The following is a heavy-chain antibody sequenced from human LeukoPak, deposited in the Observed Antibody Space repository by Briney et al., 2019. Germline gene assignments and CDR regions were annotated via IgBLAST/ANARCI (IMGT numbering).Heavy chain of an antibody. CDR1: GGSLSGYY. V-gene: IGHV4-34*01. CDR3: ARVKGYCSSTSCYAVVKGGYYYYYYMDV. Sequence: PSETLSLTCAVSGGSLSGYYWTWIRQPPGKGLEWIGEINHSGSTNYNPSLKSRVTISVDTSKNQFSLKLSSVTAADTAVYYCARVKGYCSSTSCYAVVKGGYYYYYYMDVWGKGTTVTVSS. D-gene: IGHD2-2*01. J-gene: IGHJ6*03. CDR2: INHSGST.